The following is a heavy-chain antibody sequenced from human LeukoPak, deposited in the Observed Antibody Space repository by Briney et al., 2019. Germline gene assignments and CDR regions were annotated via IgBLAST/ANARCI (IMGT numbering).Heavy chain of an antibody. CDR3: AKEGSGWYLPGWFDP. V-gene: IGHV3-23*01. J-gene: IGHJ5*02. Sequence: GGSRRLSCAASGFTFSSYAMSWVRQAPGKGLEWVSAISGSGGSTYYADSVKGRFTISRDNSKNTLYLQMNSLRAEDTAVYYCAKEGSGWYLPGWFDPWGQGTLVTVSS. CDR2: ISGSGGST. CDR1: GFTFSSYA. D-gene: IGHD6-19*01.